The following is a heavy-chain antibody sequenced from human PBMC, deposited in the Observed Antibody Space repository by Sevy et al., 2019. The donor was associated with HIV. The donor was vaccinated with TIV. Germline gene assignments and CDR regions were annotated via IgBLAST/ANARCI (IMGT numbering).Heavy chain of an antibody. D-gene: IGHD6-19*01. V-gene: IGHV3-64D*06. Sequence: GGALRLSCSASGFTFSHYAMHWVRQAPGKGLEYVSVISSNGGSTYYADPVKGRFTISRDNSKNTLFLQMSSLRPEDWSEYHSVKHLTYASGPTFYYGMDVWGQGTTVTVSS. CDR1: GFTFSHYA. J-gene: IGHJ6*02. CDR2: ISSNGGST. CDR3: VKHLTYASGPTFYYGMDV.